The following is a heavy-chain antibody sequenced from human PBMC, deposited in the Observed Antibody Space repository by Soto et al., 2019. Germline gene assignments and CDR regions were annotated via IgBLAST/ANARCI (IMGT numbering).Heavy chain of an antibody. D-gene: IGHD4-17*01. J-gene: IGHJ6*02. Sequence: GGSLRLSCAASGFTFSSYAMSWVRQAPGKGLEWVSAISGSGGSTYYADSVKGRFTISRDNSKNTLYLQMNSLRAEDTAVYYCAKDQGYGDYEIYYYYYGMDVWGQGTTVTVSS. CDR3: AKDQGYGDYEIYYYYYGMDV. CDR2: ISGSGGST. CDR1: GFTFSSYA. V-gene: IGHV3-23*01.